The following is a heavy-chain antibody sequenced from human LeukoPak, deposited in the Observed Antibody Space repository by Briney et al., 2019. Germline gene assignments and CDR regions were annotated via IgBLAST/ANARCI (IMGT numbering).Heavy chain of an antibody. J-gene: IGHJ5*02. CDR2: IYYSGST. CDR1: GGSISSSSYY. V-gene: IGHV4-39*01. Sequence: PSETLSLTCTVSGGSISSSSYYWGWIRQPPGKGLEWIGSIYYSGSTYYNPSLKSRVTISVDTSKNQFSLKLSSVTAADTAVYYCAGQSSSWYTAYNWFDPWGQGTLVTVSS. CDR3: AGQSSSWYTAYNWFDP. D-gene: IGHD6-13*01.